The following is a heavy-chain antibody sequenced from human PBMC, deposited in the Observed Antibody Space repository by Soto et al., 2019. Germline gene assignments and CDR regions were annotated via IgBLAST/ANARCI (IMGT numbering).Heavy chain of an antibody. CDR1: GFTFSSYS. V-gene: IGHV3-21*01. D-gene: IGHD2-2*03. J-gene: IGHJ4*02. CDR3: ASGYGLIQRGAY. Sequence: GGSLRLSCAASGFTFSSYSMNWVRQAPGKGLEWVSTISSSSSYIYYADSMKGRFTISRDNAKNSLYLQMNRLRAEDTAVYYCASGYGLIQRGAYWGQGTLVTVSS. CDR2: ISSSSSYI.